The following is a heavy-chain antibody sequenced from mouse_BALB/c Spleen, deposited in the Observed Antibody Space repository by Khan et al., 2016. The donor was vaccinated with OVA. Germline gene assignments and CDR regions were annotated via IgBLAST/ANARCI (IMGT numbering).Heavy chain of an antibody. D-gene: IGHD2-1*01. Sequence: QVRLQQSGPGLVQPSQSLSITCTVSGFSLTSYGVPWVRQSPGKGLAWLGVIWSGGSTDYNSAFISRLTISKDNSKSQVFFKMNSLQANDTAIYYCARTYFSYGNYGDYYTMDYWGQGTSVTVSS. V-gene: IGHV2-2*02. J-gene: IGHJ4*01. CDR2: IWSGGST. CDR3: ARTYFSYGNYGDYYTMDY. CDR1: GFSLTSYG.